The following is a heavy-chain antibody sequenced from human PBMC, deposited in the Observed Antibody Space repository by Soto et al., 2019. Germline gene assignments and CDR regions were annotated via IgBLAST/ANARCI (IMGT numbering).Heavy chain of an antibody. CDR1: GDSISSSNYY. D-gene: IGHD3-22*01. J-gene: IGHJ4*02. V-gene: IGHV4-39*07. CDR3: ARGQDYYDSSAYVHGLLDY. Sequence: PSETLSLTCTVSGDSISSSNYYWGWIRQPPGKGLEWIGEIYHSGSTSYNPSLKSRVTISVDRSKNQFSLKLSSVTAADTAVYYCARGQDYYDSSAYVHGLLDYWGQGILVTVSS. CDR2: IYHSGST.